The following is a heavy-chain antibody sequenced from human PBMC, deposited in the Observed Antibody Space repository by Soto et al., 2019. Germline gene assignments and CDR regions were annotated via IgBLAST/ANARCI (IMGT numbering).Heavy chain of an antibody. Sequence: QVQLQESGPGLVKPSETLSLTCTVSGGSISSYYWSWIRQPPGKGLERIGYIYYSGSTNYNPSLKSRVTISVDTSKNQFSLKLSSVTAADTAVYYCARAYGDYVFDYWGQGTLVTVSS. CDR1: GGSISSYY. V-gene: IGHV4-59*01. D-gene: IGHD4-17*01. CDR3: ARAYGDYVFDY. J-gene: IGHJ4*02. CDR2: IYYSGST.